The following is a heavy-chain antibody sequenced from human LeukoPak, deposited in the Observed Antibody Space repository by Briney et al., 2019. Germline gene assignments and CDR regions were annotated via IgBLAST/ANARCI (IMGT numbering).Heavy chain of an antibody. CDR2: IYYSGST. J-gene: IGHJ3*02. Sequence: AETLSLTCTVSGGSISSYYWSRIWQPPGKGLEWIGYIYYSGSTNYNPSLKSRVTISVDTSKNQFSLKLSSVTAADTAVYYCARGTIVGGDVAFDIWGQGTMVTVSS. D-gene: IGHD1-26*01. CDR1: GGSISSYY. CDR3: ARGTIVGGDVAFDI. V-gene: IGHV4-59*01.